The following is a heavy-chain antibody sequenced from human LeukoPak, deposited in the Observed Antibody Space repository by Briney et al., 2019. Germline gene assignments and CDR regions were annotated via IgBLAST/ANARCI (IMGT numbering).Heavy chain of an antibody. CDR2: IYTSGST. Sequence: SETLSLTCTVSSGSLGSYYWNWLRQPAGKGLEWIGHIYTSGSTNYNPSLKSRVVMSVDTSKNQFPLKPNPVTAAEPGFYYCARGYSSSSWKGLDYWGQGTLVTVSS. D-gene: IGHD6-6*01. CDR3: ARGYSSSSWKGLDY. CDR1: SGSLGSYY. J-gene: IGHJ4*02. V-gene: IGHV4-4*07.